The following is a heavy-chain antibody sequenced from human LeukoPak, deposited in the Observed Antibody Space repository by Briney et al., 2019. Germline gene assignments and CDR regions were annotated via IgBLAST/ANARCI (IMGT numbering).Heavy chain of an antibody. CDR3: ARDGVIGRVFDY. J-gene: IGHJ4*02. CDR1: GGTFSSYA. V-gene: IGHV1-69*13. CDR2: IIPIFGTA. Sequence: ASVKVSCTASGGTFSSYAISWVRQAPGQGLEWMGGIIPIFGTANYAQKFQGRVTITADESTSTAYMELSSLRSEDTAVYYCARDGVIGRVFDYWGQGTLVTVSS. D-gene: IGHD2-21*01.